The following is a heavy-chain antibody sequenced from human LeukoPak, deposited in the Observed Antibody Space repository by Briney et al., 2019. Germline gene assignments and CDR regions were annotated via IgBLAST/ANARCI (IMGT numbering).Heavy chain of an antibody. Sequence: SVKVSCKASGGTFSSYAISWVRQAPGQGLEWMGGIIPIFGTANYAQKFQGRVTITADESTSTAYTELSSLRSEDTAVYSCARDGVRSRLGYCSGGSCYSWWFDPWGQGTLVTVSS. D-gene: IGHD2-15*01. CDR1: GGTFSSYA. CDR3: ARDGVRSRLGYCSGGSCYSWWFDP. J-gene: IGHJ5*02. V-gene: IGHV1-69*13. CDR2: IIPIFGTA.